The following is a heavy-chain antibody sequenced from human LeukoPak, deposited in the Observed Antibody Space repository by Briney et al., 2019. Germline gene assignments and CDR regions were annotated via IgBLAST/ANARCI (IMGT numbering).Heavy chain of an antibody. CDR1: EFTFGDYA. D-gene: IGHD3-9*01. J-gene: IGHJ4*02. CDR2: FSGSGGST. V-gene: IGHV3-23*01. CDR3: AGLTGYYWV. Sequence: GGSLRLSCTASEFTFGDYAMSWVRQAPGKGLEWVSTFSGSGGSTHYADSVKGRFTISRDNAKNSLYLQMNSLRPEDTAVYYCAGLTGYYWVWGQGTLVTVSS.